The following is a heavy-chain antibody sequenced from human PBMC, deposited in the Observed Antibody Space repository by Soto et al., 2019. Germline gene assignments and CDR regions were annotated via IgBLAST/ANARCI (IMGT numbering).Heavy chain of an antibody. Sequence: EVQLLESGGGLVQPGGSLRLSCAASGFTFSSYAMSWVRQAPGKGLEWVSAISAGGGNTYSRDSVKGRFTISRDNSKNTLYLQMNSLRAEDTAVYFCAQTTPSIHWFDPWGQGTLVTVSS. D-gene: IGHD1-1*01. CDR2: ISAGGGNT. CDR1: GFTFSSYA. CDR3: AQTTPSIHWFDP. V-gene: IGHV3-23*01. J-gene: IGHJ5*02.